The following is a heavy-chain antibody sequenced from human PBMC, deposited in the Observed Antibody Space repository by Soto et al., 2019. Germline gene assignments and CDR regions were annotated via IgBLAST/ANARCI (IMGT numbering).Heavy chain of an antibody. D-gene: IGHD2-2*01. CDR2: IYYSGST. V-gene: IGHV4-39*01. CDR1: SASISSTNYT. Sequence: QLQLQESGPGLVKPSETLSLTCTVSSASISSTNYTWGWIRQPPGKGLEWIGNIYYSGSTYYNPSLNSRVTVSVDTSKNQFSLKVTSVTAADTAVYYCARLHGYCISSSCHGHYAMDVWGQATTVTVSS. J-gene: IGHJ6*02. CDR3: ARLHGYCISSSCHGHYAMDV.